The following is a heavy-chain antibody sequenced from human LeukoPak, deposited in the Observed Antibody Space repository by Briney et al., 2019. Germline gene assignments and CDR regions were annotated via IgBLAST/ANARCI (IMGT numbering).Heavy chain of an antibody. CDR1: GFTFSSYW. CDR2: IKRDGNEK. D-gene: IGHD3-10*01. V-gene: IGHV3-7*01. J-gene: IGHJ5*01. Sequence: GGSLRLSCAASGFTFSSYWMNWVRQAPGTALEWVANIKRDGNEKNYVDSVKGRFSISRDNAKNSLYLQMDSLRAEDTAVYYCAKEGAYPIITYDSWGQGALVTVSS. CDR3: AKEGAYPIITYDS.